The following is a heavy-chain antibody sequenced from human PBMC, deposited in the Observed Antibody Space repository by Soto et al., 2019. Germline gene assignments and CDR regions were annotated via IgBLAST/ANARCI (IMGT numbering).Heavy chain of an antibody. J-gene: IGHJ4*02. Sequence: ASETLSLTCAVYGGSFSGYYWTWIRQPPGTGLEWIGEINHSGSTNYNPSLKSRVTISVDTSKNQFSLKLSSVTAADTAVYYCARDIFGSGSYYNGSRDYWGQGTLVTVSS. CDR1: GGSFSGYY. V-gene: IGHV4-34*01. CDR2: INHSGST. D-gene: IGHD3-10*01. CDR3: ARDIFGSGSYYNGSRDY.